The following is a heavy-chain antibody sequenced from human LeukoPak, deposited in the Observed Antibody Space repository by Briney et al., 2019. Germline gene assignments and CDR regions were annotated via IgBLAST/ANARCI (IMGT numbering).Heavy chain of an antibody. CDR2: MNPNSGNA. CDR3: ARGQWDV. Sequence: GASVKVSCKASGYTFTSSDFNWVRQATGQGLEWMGWMNPNSGNAAYVQKFQGRVTMTRDTSISTAYMELSSLRSEDTAVYYCARGQWDVWGQGTTVTVSS. J-gene: IGHJ6*02. CDR1: GYTFTSSD. V-gene: IGHV1-8*01.